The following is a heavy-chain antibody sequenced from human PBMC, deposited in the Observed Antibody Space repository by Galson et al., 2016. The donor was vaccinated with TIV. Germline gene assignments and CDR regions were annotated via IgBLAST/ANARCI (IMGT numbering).Heavy chain of an antibody. CDR1: GYTFTSLW. CDR2: MYPGDSDT. V-gene: IGHV5-51*01. J-gene: IGHJ4*02. Sequence: KVSCKASGYTFTSLWIGWVRRVPGKGLEWMGIMYPGDSDTIYSPSFQGQVTISADKSISTVYLQWSNLKASDAAMYYCARQGPTKGSLGYWGQGTLLTVSS. CDR3: ARQGPTKGSLGY. D-gene: IGHD1-26*01.